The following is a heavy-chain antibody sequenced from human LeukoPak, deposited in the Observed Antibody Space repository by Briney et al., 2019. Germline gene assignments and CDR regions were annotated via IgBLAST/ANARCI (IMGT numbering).Heavy chain of an antibody. CDR2: IYTSGST. J-gene: IGHJ5*02. D-gene: IGHD3-3*01. CDR1: GGSISSYY. CDR3: AREAYDFWSGSTYNWFDP. Sequence: PSETLSLTCTVSGGSISSYYWSWIRQPAGKGLEWIGRIYTSGSTNYNPSLKSRVTMSVDTPKNQFSLKLSSVTAADTAVYYCAREAYDFWSGSTYNWFDPWGQGTLVTVSS. V-gene: IGHV4-4*07.